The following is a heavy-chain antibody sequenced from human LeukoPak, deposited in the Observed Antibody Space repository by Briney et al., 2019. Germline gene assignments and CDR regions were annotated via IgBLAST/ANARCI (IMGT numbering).Heavy chain of an antibody. Sequence: ASVKVSCKASGYTFTNYGISWVRQAAGQGLEWMGWMNPNSGNTGYAQKFQGRVTITRNTSISTAYMELSSLRSEDTAVYYCARGQVVTTRKFDYWGQGTLVTVSS. CDR3: ARGQVVTTRKFDY. D-gene: IGHD5-12*01. J-gene: IGHJ4*02. V-gene: IGHV1-8*03. CDR1: GYTFTNYG. CDR2: MNPNSGNT.